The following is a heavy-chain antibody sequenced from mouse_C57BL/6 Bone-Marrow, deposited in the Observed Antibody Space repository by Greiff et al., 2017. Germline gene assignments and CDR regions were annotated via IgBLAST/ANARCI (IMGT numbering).Heavy chain of an antibody. V-gene: IGHV1-59*01. CDR2: IDPSDSYT. D-gene: IGHD2-1*01. CDR1: GYTFTSYW. J-gene: IGHJ3*01. CDR3: ARGRGNYKGWFAY. Sequence: QVQLKQPGAELVRPGPSVKLSCKASGYTFTSYWMHWVKQRPGQGLEWIGVIDPSDSYTNYNQKFKGKATLTVDTSSSTAYMQLSSLTSEDSAVYYCARGRGNYKGWFAYWGQGTLVTVSA.